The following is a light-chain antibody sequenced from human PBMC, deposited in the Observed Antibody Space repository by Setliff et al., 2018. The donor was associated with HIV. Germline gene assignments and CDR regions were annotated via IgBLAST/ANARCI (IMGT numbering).Light chain of an antibody. CDR1: QSISSW. CDR3: QQYNPDSPIT. V-gene: IGKV1-5*03. CDR2: KAS. J-gene: IGKJ5*01. Sequence: DIKMTQSPSTLSASVGDRVTITCRASQSISSWLAWYQQKPGEAPKLLIYKASNFDAGLPSRFSGSGSGTEFALTISGLQPDDFATYYCQQYNPDSPITFGQGTRLEIK.